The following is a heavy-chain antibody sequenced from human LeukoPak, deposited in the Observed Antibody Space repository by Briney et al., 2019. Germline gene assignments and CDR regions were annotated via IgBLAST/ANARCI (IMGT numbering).Heavy chain of an antibody. CDR2: IIPILGIA. D-gene: IGHD3-10*01. Sequence: SVKVSCKASGGTFISYAISWVRQAPGQGLEWMGRIIPILGIANYAQKFQGRVTITVDKSTSTAYMELSSLRSEDTAVYYCAREGYSGSQDYWGQGTLVTVSS. V-gene: IGHV1-69*04. J-gene: IGHJ4*02. CDR3: AREGYSGSQDY. CDR1: GGTFISYA.